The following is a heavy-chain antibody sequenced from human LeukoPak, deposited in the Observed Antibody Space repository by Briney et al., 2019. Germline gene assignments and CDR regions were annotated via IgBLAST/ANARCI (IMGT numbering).Heavy chain of an antibody. V-gene: IGHV1-8*01. CDR1: GYTFTSFD. D-gene: IGHD5-12*01. J-gene: IGHJ4*02. Sequence: ASVKVSCKASGYTFTSFDINWVRQATGQGLEWMRWMNPNSGNTGYAQKFQGRVTMTRKTSISTAYMELSSMRSEDTAVYYCARAIREMATIVTTWGQGNRVTVSS. CDR2: MNPNSGNT. CDR3: ARAIREMATIVTT.